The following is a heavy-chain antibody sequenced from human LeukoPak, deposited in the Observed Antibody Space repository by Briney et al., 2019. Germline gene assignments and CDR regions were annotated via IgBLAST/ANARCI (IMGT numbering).Heavy chain of an antibody. CDR2: IKQDGSEK. J-gene: IGHJ6*03. CDR3: ARESYYYYYYMDV. Sequence: PGGSLRLSCAASGFTFSSYDMSWVRQAPGKGLEWVANIKQDGSEKYYVDSVKGRFTISRDNAKNSLYLQMNSLRVEDTAVYYCARESYYYYYYMDVWGKGTTVTVSS. V-gene: IGHV3-7*01. CDR1: GFTFSSYD.